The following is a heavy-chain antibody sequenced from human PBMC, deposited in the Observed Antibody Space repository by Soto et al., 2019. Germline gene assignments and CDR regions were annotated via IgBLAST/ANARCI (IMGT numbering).Heavy chain of an antibody. D-gene: IGHD3-16*01. CDR2: IYYSGST. V-gene: IGHV4-39*01. J-gene: IGHJ5*02. CDR1: GVSIGSRCLW. Sequence: SDCRSLTCAVRGVSIGSRCLWWAWLRQTPGKGLEWIGSIYYSGSTYYNPSLKSRVTISVDTSKNQFSLKLSSVTAADTAVYFCASCMITFGGVNQWWFYPWGQGTLVTVSS. CDR3: ASCMITFGGVNQWWFYP.